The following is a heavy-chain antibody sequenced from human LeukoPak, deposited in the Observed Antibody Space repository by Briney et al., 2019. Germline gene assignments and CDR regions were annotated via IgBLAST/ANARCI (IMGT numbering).Heavy chain of an antibody. CDR2: IYYSGST. CDR1: GGSISSSSYY. D-gene: IGHD6-19*01. Sequence: SETLSLTCTVSGGSISSSSYYWGWIRQPPGKGLEWIGSIYYSGSTYYNPSLKSRVTISVDTSKNQFSLKLSSVTAADTAVYYCARDRGGWYEGGFDYWGQGTLVTVSS. V-gene: IGHV4-39*07. J-gene: IGHJ4*02. CDR3: ARDRGGWYEGGFDY.